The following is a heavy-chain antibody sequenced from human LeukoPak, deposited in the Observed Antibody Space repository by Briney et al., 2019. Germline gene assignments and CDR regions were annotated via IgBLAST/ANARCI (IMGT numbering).Heavy chain of an antibody. CDR2: ISGSGGST. V-gene: IGHV3-23*01. J-gene: IGHJ3*02. CDR3: ARGPTARAFDI. CDR1: GFTFSSYD. Sequence: PGGSLRLSCSASGFTFSSYDMTWVRQAPGRGLEWVSTISGSGGSTYNADSVKGRFTISRDNSKNTLYLQMNSLRAEDTAVYYCARGPTARAFDIWGQGTMVTVSS. D-gene: IGHD2-21*02.